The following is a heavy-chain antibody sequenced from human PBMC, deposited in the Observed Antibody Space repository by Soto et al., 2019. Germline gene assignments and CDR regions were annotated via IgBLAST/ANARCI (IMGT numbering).Heavy chain of an antibody. V-gene: IGHV3-33*01. CDR1: GFTFSSYG. CDR3: ARSFSGYVGRGRLYYYYGMDV. CDR2: IWYDGSNK. D-gene: IGHD5-12*01. Sequence: QVQLVESGGGVVQPGRSLRLSCAASGFTFSSYGMHWVRQAPGKGLEWVAVIWYDGSNKYYADSVKGRFTISRDNSKNTLYLQMNSLKAEATAVYYCARSFSGYVGRGRLYYYYGMDVWGQGTTVTVSS. J-gene: IGHJ6*02.